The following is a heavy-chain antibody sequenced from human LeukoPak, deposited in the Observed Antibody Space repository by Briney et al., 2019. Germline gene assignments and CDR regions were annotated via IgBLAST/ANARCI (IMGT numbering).Heavy chain of an antibody. CDR2: ISYDGSNK. CDR3: ARASYYYDSSGYYVY. V-gene: IGHV3-30-3*01. D-gene: IGHD3-22*01. J-gene: IGHJ4*02. Sequence: PGGSLRLSCAASGFTFSSYAMHWVRQAPGKGLEWVAVISYDGSNKYYADSVKGRFTISRDNSKNTLYLQMNSLRAEDTAVYYCARASYYYDSSGYYVYWGQGPWSPSPQ. CDR1: GFTFSSYA.